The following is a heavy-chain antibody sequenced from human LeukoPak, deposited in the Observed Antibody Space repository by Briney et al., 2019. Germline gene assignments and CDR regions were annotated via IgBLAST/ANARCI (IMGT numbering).Heavy chain of an antibody. D-gene: IGHD2-2*01. CDR1: GDSISNRNC. V-gene: IGHV4-4*02. CDR3: ARDSTDDAFDI. Sequence: PSETLSLTCTVSGDSISNRNCWTWVRQPPGKGLEWIGEIYHNGATNYKPSLKSRVTMSLDKSKNQFSLKLSSVTAADTAVYYCARDSTDDAFDIWGQGTMVTVSS. CDR2: IYHNGAT. J-gene: IGHJ3*02.